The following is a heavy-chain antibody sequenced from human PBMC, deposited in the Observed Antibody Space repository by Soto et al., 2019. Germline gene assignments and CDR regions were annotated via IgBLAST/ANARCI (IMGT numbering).Heavy chain of an antibody. CDR1: GYTFTSYG. Sequence: ASGKVSCKASGYTFTSYGISWVRQAPGQGLEWMGWISAYNGNTNYAQKLQGRVTMTTDTSTSTAYMELRSLRSDDTAVYYCARDRGIPGIAVAGTAPFDYWGQGTLVTVSS. CDR2: ISAYNGNT. V-gene: IGHV1-18*01. CDR3: ARDRGIPGIAVAGTAPFDY. J-gene: IGHJ4*02. D-gene: IGHD6-19*01.